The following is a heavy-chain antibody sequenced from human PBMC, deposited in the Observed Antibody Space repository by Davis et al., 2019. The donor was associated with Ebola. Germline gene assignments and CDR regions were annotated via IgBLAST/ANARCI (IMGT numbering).Heavy chain of an antibody. CDR3: ARRRMGDSRGAVDV. D-gene: IGHD3-22*01. CDR2: ISNNNGDDT. V-gene: IGHV3-64*04. Sequence: PGGSLRLSCSASGFTFSGYSMHWVRQAPGKGLEYVSTISNNNGDDTYYADSMKGRFTISRDNAKDSVFLHMNSLRDDDTAVYYCARRRMGDSRGAVDVWGQGTTVIVSS. J-gene: IGHJ6*02. CDR1: GFTFSGYS.